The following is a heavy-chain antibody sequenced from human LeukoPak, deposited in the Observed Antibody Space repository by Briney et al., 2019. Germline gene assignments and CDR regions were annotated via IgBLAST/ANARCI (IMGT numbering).Heavy chain of an antibody. D-gene: IGHD3-22*01. Sequence: GGSLRLSCAASGFSFSNHDMHWVRQAPGKGLEWVSSISSSSYMNYADSVRGRFTISRDNAKNSLYLQMNSLRAEDTAVYYCASEDYYDSSAYYYRNFQHWGQGTLVTVSS. J-gene: IGHJ1*01. V-gene: IGHV3-69-1*01. CDR3: ASEDYYDSSAYYYRNFQH. CDR1: GFSFSNHD. CDR2: ISSSSYM.